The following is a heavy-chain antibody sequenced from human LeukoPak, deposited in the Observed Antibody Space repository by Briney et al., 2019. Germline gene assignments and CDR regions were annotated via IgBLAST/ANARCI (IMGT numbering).Heavy chain of an antibody. Sequence: GGSLRLSCAASGFRFSSQEMAWVRQAPGKGLEWVSYMSKDGRTIYYADSVKGRFTISRDNTRNSLFLHLNSLRADDTAFYYCARGSSTGFDLYFDSWGQGTLVTVSS. CDR1: GFRFSSQE. V-gene: IGHV3-48*03. D-gene: IGHD5-12*01. CDR2: MSKDGRTI. J-gene: IGHJ4*02. CDR3: ARGSSTGFDLYFDS.